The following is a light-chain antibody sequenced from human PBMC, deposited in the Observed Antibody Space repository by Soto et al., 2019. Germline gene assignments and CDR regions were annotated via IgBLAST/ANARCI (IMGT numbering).Light chain of an antibody. CDR1: SSDVGGYNY. V-gene: IGLV2-14*01. CDR2: EVS. J-gene: IGLJ1*01. CDR3: SSYTTTNTYV. Sequence: QSALTQPASVSGSPGQSITISCTGTSSDVGGYNYVSWSQQHPGKAPKLMIYEVSNRPSGVSNRFSGSKSGNTASLTISGLQAEDEADYYCSSYTTTNTYVFGNGTKVTV.